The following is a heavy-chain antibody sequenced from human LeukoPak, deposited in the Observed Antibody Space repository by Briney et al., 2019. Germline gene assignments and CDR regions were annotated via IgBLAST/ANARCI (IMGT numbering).Heavy chain of an antibody. CDR3: AKANYYDSSGYYYALDY. J-gene: IGHJ4*02. D-gene: IGHD3-22*01. V-gene: IGHV3-23*01. CDR2: ISGSGGST. Sequence: TGRSLRLSCAASGFTFSSYAVSWVRQAPGKGLEWVSAISGSGGSTYYADSVKGRFTISRDNSKNTLYLQMSSLRAEDTAVYYRAKANYYDSSGYYYALDYWGQGTLVTVSS. CDR1: GFTFSSYA.